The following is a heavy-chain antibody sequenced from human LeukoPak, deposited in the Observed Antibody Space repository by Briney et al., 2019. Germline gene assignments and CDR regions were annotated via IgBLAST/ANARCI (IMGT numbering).Heavy chain of an antibody. CDR1: GGSISSGNW. Sequence: SETLSLTCAVSGGSISSGNWWSWIRQTPGKGLEWIGEIYHNGNTVYNPPLKSRVTISVDNSKNQFSLKLTSVTAADTAVYYCTRNGDSSSVVDWGQGTLATVSS. CDR3: TRNGDSSSVVD. D-gene: IGHD4-17*01. CDR2: IYHNGNT. V-gene: IGHV4-4*02. J-gene: IGHJ4*02.